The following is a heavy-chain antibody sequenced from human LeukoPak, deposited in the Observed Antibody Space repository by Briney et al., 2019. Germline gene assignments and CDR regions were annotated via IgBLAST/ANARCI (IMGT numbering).Heavy chain of an antibody. J-gene: IGHJ4*02. Sequence: GGSLRLSCAASGFTFSSYAMSWVRQAPGKGLEWVSAISGSGGSTYCADSVKGRFTISRDNSKNTLYLQMNSLRAEDTAVYYCAKDLLYNWNYGGYFDYWGQGTLVTVSS. CDR2: ISGSGGST. D-gene: IGHD1-7*01. CDR1: GFTFSSYA. CDR3: AKDLLYNWNYGGYFDY. V-gene: IGHV3-23*01.